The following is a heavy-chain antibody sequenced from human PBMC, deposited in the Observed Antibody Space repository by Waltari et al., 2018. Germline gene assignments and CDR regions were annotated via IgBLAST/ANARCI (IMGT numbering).Heavy chain of an antibody. J-gene: IGHJ4*02. V-gene: IGHV3-49*04. CDR3: TSYYYDSSGYYFDY. CDR1: GFTFGDYA. D-gene: IGHD3-22*01. CDR2: IKSKAYGGTT. Sequence: EVQLVESGGGLVQPGRSLRLSCTASGFTFGDYAMSWVRQAPGKGLGWLGFIKSKAYGGTTEYATSVKGRFTISRDDSKRIAYLQMNSLKTEETAVYYCTSYYYDSSGYYFDYWGQGTLVTVSA.